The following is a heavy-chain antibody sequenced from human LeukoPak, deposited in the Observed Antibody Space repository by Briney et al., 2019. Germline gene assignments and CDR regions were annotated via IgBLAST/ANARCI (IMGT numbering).Heavy chain of an antibody. V-gene: IGHV3-74*01. CDR3: ARDEAAAGTVDY. D-gene: IGHD6-13*01. CDR1: GISFSSHW. Sequence: GGSLRLSCAASGISFSSHWMHWVRQAPGKGLVWVAHISRDGSSTTYADSVKGRFTISRDNSKNTLYLQMNSLRAEDTAVYYCARDEAAAGTVDYWGQGTLVTVSS. J-gene: IGHJ4*02. CDR2: ISRDGSST.